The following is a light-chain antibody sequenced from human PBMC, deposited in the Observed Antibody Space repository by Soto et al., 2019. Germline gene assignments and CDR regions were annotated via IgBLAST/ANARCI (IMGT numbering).Light chain of an antibody. CDR1: QDITNY. V-gene: IGKV1-33*01. CDR2: DAS. CDR3: QQYDNFPFT. Sequence: DIQMTQSPSSLSASVGDRVTITCQASQDITNYLNWYQQKPGKAPKLLIYDASNLETGAPSRFSGSGSGTDFTLTISGLQPEDVATYYCQQYDNFPFTFGPGTKVEIK. J-gene: IGKJ2*01.